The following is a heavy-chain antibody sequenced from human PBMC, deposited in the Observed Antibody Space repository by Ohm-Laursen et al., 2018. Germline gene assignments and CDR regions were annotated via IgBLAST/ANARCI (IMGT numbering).Heavy chain of an antibody. J-gene: IGHJ6*02. CDR1: GGTFSSYA. CDR2: IIPIFGTA. CDR3: ARGLGDFGVAYYYYGMDV. V-gene: IGHV1-69*06. Sequence: SSVKASCKASGGTFSSYAISWVRQAPGQGLEWMGGIIPIFGTANYAQKFQGRVTITADKSTSTAYMELSSLRSEDTAVYYCARGLGDFGVAYYYYGMDVWGQGTTVTVSS. D-gene: IGHD3-3*01.